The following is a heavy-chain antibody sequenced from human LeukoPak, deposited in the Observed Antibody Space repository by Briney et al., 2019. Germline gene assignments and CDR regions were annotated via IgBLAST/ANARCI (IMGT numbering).Heavy chain of an antibody. CDR3: ARGRYYDSSARPYGMDV. Sequence: NTSETLSLTCAVYGGSFSGYYWSWIRQPPGKGLEWIGEINHSGSTNYNPSLKSRVTISVDTSKNQFSLKLSPVTAADTAVYYCARGRYYDSSARPYGMDVWGQGTTVTVSS. J-gene: IGHJ6*02. CDR1: GGSFSGYY. D-gene: IGHD3-22*01. V-gene: IGHV4-34*01. CDR2: INHSGST.